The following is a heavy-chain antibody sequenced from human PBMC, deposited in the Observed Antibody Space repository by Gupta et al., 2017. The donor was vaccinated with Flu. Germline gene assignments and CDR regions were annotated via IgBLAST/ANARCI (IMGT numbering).Heavy chain of an antibody. D-gene: IGHD3-10*01. CDR3: AQRKYGSGVY. Sequence: QITLKESGPTLVKPTQTLTLTCTFSGFSLSTSGVGVGWIRQTPGKALEWLALIYWNDDERYSPSLKSRLTITKDTSKNQVVLKMTNMDPVDTATYYGAQRKYGSGVYWGQGTLVTVSS. CDR2: IYWNDDE. CDR1: GFSLSTSGVG. V-gene: IGHV2-5*01. J-gene: IGHJ4*02.